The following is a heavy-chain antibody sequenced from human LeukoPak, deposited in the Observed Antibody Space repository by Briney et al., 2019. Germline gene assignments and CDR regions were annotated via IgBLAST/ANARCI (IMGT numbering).Heavy chain of an antibody. Sequence: ASVTVSCKASGYTFTSYAMNWVRQAPGQGLEWMGWINTNTGNPTYAQGFTGRFVFSLDTSVSTAYLQISSLKAEDTAVYYCARERHYTLIAAAGSDYWGQGTLVTVSS. D-gene: IGHD6-13*01. CDR2: INTNTGNP. CDR3: ARERHYTLIAAAGSDY. J-gene: IGHJ4*02. CDR1: GYTFTSYA. V-gene: IGHV7-4-1*02.